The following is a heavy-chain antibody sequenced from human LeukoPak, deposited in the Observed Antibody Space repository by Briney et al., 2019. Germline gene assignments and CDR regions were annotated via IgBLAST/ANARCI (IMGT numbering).Heavy chain of an antibody. CDR1: GYSFTSYW. Sequence: GESLKISWKGSGYSFTSYWIGWVRQMPGEGLGWMGIIYPGDSDTRYSPSYQGKVTISADKSISTAYLQWSSLKATDTAMYYCARRRLGELSSTSFDYWGQGTLVTVSS. J-gene: IGHJ4*02. CDR3: ARRRLGELSSTSFDY. V-gene: IGHV5-51*01. CDR2: IYPGDSDT. D-gene: IGHD3-16*02.